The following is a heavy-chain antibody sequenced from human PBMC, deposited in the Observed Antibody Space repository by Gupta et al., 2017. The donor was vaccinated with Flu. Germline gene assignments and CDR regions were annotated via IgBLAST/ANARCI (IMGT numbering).Heavy chain of an antibody. CDR1: GYTFTGYY. CDR2: INPNSGGT. Sequence: QVQLVQSGAEVKKPGASVKVSCKASGYTFTGYYMHWVRQAPGQGLEWMGWINPNSGGTNYAQKFQGRVTMTRDTSISTAYMELSRLRSDDTAVYYCARDLVGGSYARRYYYGMDVWGQGTTVTVSS. D-gene: IGHD1-26*01. CDR3: ARDLVGGSYARRYYYGMDV. J-gene: IGHJ6*02. V-gene: IGHV1-2*02.